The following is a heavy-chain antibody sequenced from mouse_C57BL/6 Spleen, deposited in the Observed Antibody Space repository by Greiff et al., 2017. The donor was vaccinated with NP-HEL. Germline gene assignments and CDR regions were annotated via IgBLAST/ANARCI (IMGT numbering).Heavy chain of an antibody. D-gene: IGHD1-1*01. CDR2: INPNNGGT. CDR1: GYTFTDYN. V-gene: IGHV1-18*01. Sequence: EVQLQQSGPELVKPGASVKIPCKASGYTFTDYNMDWVKQSHGKSLEWIGDINPNNGGTIYNQKFKGKATLTVDKSSSTAYMELRSLTSEDTAVYYCARKRATVVAHYAMDYWGQGTSVTVSS. CDR3: ARKRATVVAHYAMDY. J-gene: IGHJ4*01.